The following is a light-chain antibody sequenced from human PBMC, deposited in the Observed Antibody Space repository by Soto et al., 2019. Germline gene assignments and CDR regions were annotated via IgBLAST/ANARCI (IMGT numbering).Light chain of an antibody. CDR3: RHHDRSSGA. CDR1: QSVSSY. V-gene: IGKV3-11*01. Sequence: LTLSRGARATISCRSRQSVSSYLAWYQQIPGQAPRLLIYDASNRATGVPDRFSFSGSGTDTTLTSSSRLPDDLAFRSMRHHDRSSGAFGQGTKVDIK. CDR2: DAS. J-gene: IGKJ1*01.